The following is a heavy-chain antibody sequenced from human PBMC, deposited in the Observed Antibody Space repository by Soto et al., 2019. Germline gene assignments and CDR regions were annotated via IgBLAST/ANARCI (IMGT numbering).Heavy chain of an antibody. Sequence: EGQLLESGGGLVQPGGSLRLSCAASGFTFINYAMIWVRQAPGKGLEWVSTISGGGDGTYYADSVKGHFTISRDNSKNTLYLQMNSLRAEDTAIYYCAKKGLGSLKTFCSNSDCHYAFDLWGQGTVVTVSS. CDR2: ISGGGDGT. D-gene: IGHD2-8*01. CDR1: GFTFINYA. J-gene: IGHJ3*01. CDR3: AKKGLGSLKTFCSNSDCHYAFDL. V-gene: IGHV3-23*01.